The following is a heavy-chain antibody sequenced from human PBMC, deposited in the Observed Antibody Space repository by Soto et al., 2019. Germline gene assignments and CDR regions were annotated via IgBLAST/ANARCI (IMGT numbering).Heavy chain of an antibody. V-gene: IGHV1-18*01. J-gene: IGHJ4*02. CDR2: ISAYNGNT. Sequence: GASVKVSWKASGYTFTSYGISWVRQAPGQGLEWMGWISAYNGNTNYAQKLQGRVTMTTDTSTSTAYMELRSLRSDDTAVYYCARGNRRRGYYDRSGIIDYWGQGTLVTVSS. D-gene: IGHD3-22*01. CDR3: ARGNRRRGYYDRSGIIDY. CDR1: GYTFTSYG.